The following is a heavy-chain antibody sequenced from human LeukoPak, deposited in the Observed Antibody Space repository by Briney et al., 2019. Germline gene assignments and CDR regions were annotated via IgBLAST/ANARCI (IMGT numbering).Heavy chain of an antibody. V-gene: IGHV4-38-2*02. Sequence: AGTLAPTFTVSGYHFGSGYYWAWIRQPPGEGLEWIGCVYHSGTYYKSWLTSRVTISMDTSNIQFSLKLTSVTAADSAFYYCAKSSGGGGHDSWGQGTLVTVSS. CDR3: AKSSGGGGHDS. D-gene: IGHD6-25*01. CDR2: VYHSGT. J-gene: IGHJ5*01. CDR1: GYHFGSGYY.